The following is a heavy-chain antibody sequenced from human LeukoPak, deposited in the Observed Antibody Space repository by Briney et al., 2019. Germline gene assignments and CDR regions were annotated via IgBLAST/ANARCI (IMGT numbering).Heavy chain of an antibody. CDR2: LRGDGDT. CDR3: AKRPYGSGTTTNDDFDI. J-gene: IGHJ3*02. Sequence: KPGGSLRLSCEASGFTFSNYAMSWVRQAPARGLEWVSSLRGDGDTFYADSVKGRFTLSRDDSRNTVYLHLDTLRVEDTDVYYCAKRPYGSGTTTNDDFDIWGQGTLVTVSS. V-gene: IGHV3-23*01. CDR1: GFTFSNYA. D-gene: IGHD3-10*01.